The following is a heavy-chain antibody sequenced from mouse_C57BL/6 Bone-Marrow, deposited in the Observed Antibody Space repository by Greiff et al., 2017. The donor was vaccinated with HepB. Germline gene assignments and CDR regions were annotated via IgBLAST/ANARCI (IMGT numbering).Heavy chain of an antibody. CDR1: GFNIKNTY. Sequence: EVQLQQSVAELVRPGASVKLSCTASGFNIKNTYMHWVKQRPEQGLEWIGRIDPANGNTKYAPKFQGKATITADTSSNTAYLHLTSLTSEDTAIYYCAGYSNYVWYFDVWGAGTTVTVSS. CDR2: IDPANGNT. V-gene: IGHV14-3*01. J-gene: IGHJ1*01. D-gene: IGHD2-5*01. CDR3: AGYSNYVWYFDV.